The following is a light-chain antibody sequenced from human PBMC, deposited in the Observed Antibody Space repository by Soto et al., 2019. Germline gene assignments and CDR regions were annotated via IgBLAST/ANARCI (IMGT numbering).Light chain of an antibody. J-gene: IGKJ1*01. Sequence: EIVLTQSPGTLSLSPGERATLSCRASESISNSYLAWYQQKPGQAPRVLIYDASSRATGIPARFSGSGSGTDFTLTISRLEPEDFAVYYCQQYGSSPWTFGQGTKVDIK. CDR1: ESISNSY. CDR3: QQYGSSPWT. V-gene: IGKV3-20*01. CDR2: DAS.